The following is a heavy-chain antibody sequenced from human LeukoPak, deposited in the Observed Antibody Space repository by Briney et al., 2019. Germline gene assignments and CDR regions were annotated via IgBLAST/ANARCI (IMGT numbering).Heavy chain of an antibody. CDR1: GGSISSGSYY. J-gene: IGHJ4*02. V-gene: IGHV4-61*02. Sequence: SETLSLTCTVSGGSISSGSYYGSWIRQPAGKGLEWIGRIYTSGSTNYNPSLKSRVTISVDTSKNQFSLKLSSVTAADTAVYYCARGWIANRLYFDYWGQGTLVTVSS. CDR3: ARGWIANRLYFDY. CDR2: IYTSGST. D-gene: IGHD2-21*01.